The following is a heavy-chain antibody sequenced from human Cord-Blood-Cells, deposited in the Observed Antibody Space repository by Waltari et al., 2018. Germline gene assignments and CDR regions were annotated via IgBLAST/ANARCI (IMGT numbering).Heavy chain of an antibody. D-gene: IGHD6-13*01. V-gene: IGHV1-69*01. CDR3: ARGGRIAAAGTTFFDY. CDR1: GGTFSSYA. CDR2: IIPIFGTA. J-gene: IGHJ4*02. Sequence: QVQLVQSGAEVKKPGSSVKVSCKASGGTFSSYAISWVRQAPGQGLAWLGGIIPIFGTANYAHKFQGRVTITADESTSTAYMELSSLRSEDTAVYYCARGGRIAAAGTTFFDYWGQGTLVTVSS.